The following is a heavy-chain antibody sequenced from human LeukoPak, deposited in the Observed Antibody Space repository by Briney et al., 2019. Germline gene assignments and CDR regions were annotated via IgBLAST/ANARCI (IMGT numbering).Heavy chain of an antibody. J-gene: IGHJ4*02. Sequence: ASVKVSCKAAGYTFTSYGMNWVRQAPGQGLGWMGWINTNTGNPTYAQGFTGRFVFSLDTSVSTAYLQISSLKAEDTAVYYCATYYSSGWYQWGQGTLVTVSS. CDR2: INTNTGNP. CDR3: ATYYSSGWYQ. D-gene: IGHD6-19*01. CDR1: GYTFTSYG. V-gene: IGHV7-4-1*02.